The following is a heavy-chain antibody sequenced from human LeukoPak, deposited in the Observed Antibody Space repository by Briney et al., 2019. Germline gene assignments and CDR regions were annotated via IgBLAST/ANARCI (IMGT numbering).Heavy chain of an antibody. CDR2: IKQDGSEK. J-gene: IGHJ4*02. CDR3: ARVAGYSFDY. Sequence: GGSLRLSCAASGFTLSSYAMSWVRQAPGKGLEWVANIKQDGSEKYYVDSVKGRFTISRDNAKNSLYLQMNSLRAEDTAVYYCARVAGYSFDYWGQGTLVTVSS. CDR1: GFTLSSYA. V-gene: IGHV3-7*01. D-gene: IGHD3-9*01.